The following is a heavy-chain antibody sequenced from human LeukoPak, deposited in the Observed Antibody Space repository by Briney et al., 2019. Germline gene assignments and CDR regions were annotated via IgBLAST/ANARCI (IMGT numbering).Heavy chain of an antibody. D-gene: IGHD2-21*02. CDR1: GYTFTNYD. Sequence: SVKVSCKASGYTFTNYDINWVRQATGQGLEWLGWMSASSGNTGYAQKFQGRVSMTRATSISTAYLELSSLTFEDTAVYYCARTPPKGDIDYWGQGTLVTVSS. V-gene: IGHV1-8*01. J-gene: IGHJ4*02. CDR3: ARTPPKGDIDY. CDR2: MSASSGNT.